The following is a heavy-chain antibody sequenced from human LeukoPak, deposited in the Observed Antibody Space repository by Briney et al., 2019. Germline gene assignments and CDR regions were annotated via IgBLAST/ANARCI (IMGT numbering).Heavy chain of an antibody. CDR2: IKSKTDGGTI. CDR3: AKSMVRGVIYWFDP. V-gene: IGHV3-15*01. J-gene: IGHJ5*02. Sequence: KAGGSLRLSCAVSGFPFSNAWMSWVRQAPGKGLEWLGRIKSKTDGGTIDYAAPVKGRFTISRDDSKNTLYLQMNSLRAEDTAVYYCAKSMVRGVIYWFDPWGQGTLVTVSS. D-gene: IGHD3-10*01. CDR1: GFPFSNAW.